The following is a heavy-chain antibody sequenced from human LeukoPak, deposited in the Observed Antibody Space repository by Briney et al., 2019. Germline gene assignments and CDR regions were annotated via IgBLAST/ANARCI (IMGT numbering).Heavy chain of an antibody. V-gene: IGHV4-39*07. CDR2: IYYSGST. J-gene: IGHJ4*02. Sequence: PSETLSLTCTVSGGSISTSSYSWGWIRQPPGKGLEWIGSIYYSGSTYYNPSLKSRITISVDTSKNQFSLKLSSVTAADTAVYHCARARSGKWGFDYWGQGTLVTVSS. CDR1: GGSISTSSYS. CDR3: ARARSGKWGFDY. D-gene: IGHD1-26*01.